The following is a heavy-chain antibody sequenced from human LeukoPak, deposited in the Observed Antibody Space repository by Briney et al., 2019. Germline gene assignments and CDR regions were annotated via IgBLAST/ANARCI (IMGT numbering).Heavy chain of an antibody. J-gene: IGHJ4*02. CDR3: AREGDYYDTSGTLDY. CDR2: IYTSGST. Sequence: SQTLSLTCTVSGGSISSGNYYWSWIRKPAGKGLEWIGRIYTSGSTNYNPSLKSRVTISVDTSKNQFSPKLSSVTAADTAVYYCAREGDYYDTSGTLDYWGQGTLVTVSS. CDR1: GGSISSGNYY. V-gene: IGHV4-61*02. D-gene: IGHD3-22*01.